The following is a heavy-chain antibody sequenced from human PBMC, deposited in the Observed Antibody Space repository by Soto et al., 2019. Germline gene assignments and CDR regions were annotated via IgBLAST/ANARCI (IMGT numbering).Heavy chain of an antibody. J-gene: IGHJ3*02. Sequence: QFHLVESGGGVVQPGRSLRLSCAASGFTFSSYGMHWVRQAPGKGLEWVAVTSYDGSNRYYADSVKGRFTISRDNSKNTLSLQMNSLRADDTAVYYCAKGNGGYGDAFAIWGQGTMVTVSS. V-gene: IGHV3-30*18. CDR3: AKGNGGYGDAFAI. CDR2: TSYDGSNR. D-gene: IGHD5-12*01. CDR1: GFTFSSYG.